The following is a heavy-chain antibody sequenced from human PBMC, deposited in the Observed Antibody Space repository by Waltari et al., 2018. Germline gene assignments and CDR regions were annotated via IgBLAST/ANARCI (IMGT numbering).Heavy chain of an antibody. CDR1: GYTFTSYG. V-gene: IGHV1-18*01. CDR3: ARDPGGEMATIRNFDY. CDR2: SRAYNGNT. D-gene: IGHD5-12*01. Sequence: QVQLVQSGAEVKKPGASVKVSCKASGYTFTSYGISWVRQAPGQGLEWMGWSRAYNGNTNYAQKLQGRVTMTTDTSTSTAYMELRSLRSDDTAVYYCARDPGGEMATIRNFDYWGQGTLVTVSS. J-gene: IGHJ4*02.